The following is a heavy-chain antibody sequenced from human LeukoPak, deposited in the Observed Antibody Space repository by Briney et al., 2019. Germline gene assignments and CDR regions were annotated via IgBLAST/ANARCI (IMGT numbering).Heavy chain of an antibody. CDR3: ARSVSSRFTSPRRPYYFDS. J-gene: IGHJ4*02. CDR2: ISGSGGYT. D-gene: IGHD3-10*01. V-gene: IGHV3-23*01. Sequence: GGSLRLSCAASGFTFSSHGMSWVRQAPGKGLEWVSTISGSGGYTYYADSVKGRFTISRDNSKNTLYLQMNSLRAGDTAVYYCARSVSSRFTSPRRPYYFDSWGQGTLVTVSS. CDR1: GFTFSSHG.